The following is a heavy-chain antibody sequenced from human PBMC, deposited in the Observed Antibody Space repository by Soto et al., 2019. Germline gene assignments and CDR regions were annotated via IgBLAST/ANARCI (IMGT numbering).Heavy chain of an antibody. D-gene: IGHD2-21*02. CDR3: ARLPKSYCGGDCSYYYYYGIDG. CDR1: GYSFTSYW. CDR2: IYPGDPDT. V-gene: IGHV5-51*01. J-gene: IGHJ6*02. Sequence: PGESLKISCKGSGYSFTSYWIGWVRQMPGKGLEWMGIIYPGDPDTRYSPSFQGQVTISADKSISTAYLQWSSLKASDTAMYYCARLPKSYCGGDCSYYYYYGIDGWGQGTTVTVSS.